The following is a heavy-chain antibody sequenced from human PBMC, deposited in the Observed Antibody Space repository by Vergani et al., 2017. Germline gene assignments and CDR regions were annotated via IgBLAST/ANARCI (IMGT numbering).Heavy chain of an antibody. CDR1: EYSLSSYG. CDR2: VDPYNGAT. V-gene: IGHV1-18*01. D-gene: IGHD3-9*01. CDR3: ASLFDWGSVDS. J-gene: IGHJ4*02. Sequence: QVQLVQSGPGMEKTGGSVKVSCQTSEYSLSSYGVNWVRQAPGQGLEWMGWVDPYNGATQYAQRFQGRLSMTKDTGRTTVYMELRSRRSDYTAVYFCASLFDWGSVDSWGQGTLVTVSS.